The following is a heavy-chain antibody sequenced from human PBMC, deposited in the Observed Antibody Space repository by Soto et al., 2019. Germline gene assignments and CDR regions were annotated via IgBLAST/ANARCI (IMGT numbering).Heavy chain of an antibody. CDR1: GFTFTGYY. Sequence: QVQLVESGGGLVKPGGSLRLSCAASGFTFTGYYMSWIRQAPGKGLEWVSYISSSGDYANYADSVKGRFTISRDNTKNSLYLQMNSLRAKDTAMYYCARDRGAVAGQYFDYWGQGTLVTVSS. CDR2: ISSSGDYA. CDR3: ARDRGAVAGQYFDY. J-gene: IGHJ4*02. D-gene: IGHD6-19*01. V-gene: IGHV3-11*05.